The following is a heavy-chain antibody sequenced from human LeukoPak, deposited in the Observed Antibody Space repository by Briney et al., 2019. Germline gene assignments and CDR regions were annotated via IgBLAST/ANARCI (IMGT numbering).Heavy chain of an antibody. V-gene: IGHV1-69*01. Sequence: SVKVSYKASGGTFSSYAISWVRQAPGQGLEWMGGIIPIFGTANYAQKFQGRVTITADESTSTAYMELSSLRSEDTAVYYCARDDITMVRGVRENWFDPWGQGTLVTVSS. J-gene: IGHJ5*02. CDR2: IIPIFGTA. CDR3: ARDDITMVRGVRENWFDP. D-gene: IGHD3-10*01. CDR1: GGTFSSYA.